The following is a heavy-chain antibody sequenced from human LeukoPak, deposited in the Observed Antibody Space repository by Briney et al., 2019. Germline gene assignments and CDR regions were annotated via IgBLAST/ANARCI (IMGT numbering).Heavy chain of an antibody. CDR3: ARAGSSGYFGADFDY. J-gene: IGHJ4*02. CDR1: GGTFSSYA. V-gene: IGHV1-69*13. D-gene: IGHD3-22*01. Sequence: SVTVSCTASGGTFSSYAISWVRQAPGQGLEWMGGIIPIFGTANYAQKFQGRVTITADESTSTAYMELSSLRSEDTAVYYCARAGSSGYFGADFDYWGQGTLVTVSS. CDR2: IIPIFGTA.